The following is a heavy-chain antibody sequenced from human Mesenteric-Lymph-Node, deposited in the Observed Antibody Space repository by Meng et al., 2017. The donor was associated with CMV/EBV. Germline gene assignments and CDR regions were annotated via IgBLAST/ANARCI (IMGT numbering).Heavy chain of an antibody. Sequence: GESLKISCAASGFSVSNNYMSWVRQAPGQGLEWVSLIYDVGDTFYADSVKGRFTITKDNSKNTVFLQMDSLRAEDTAVYYCARFMSPYYFYAMDLWGQGTTVTVSS. D-gene: IGHD3-10*02. V-gene: IGHV3-53*01. CDR3: ARFMSPYYFYAMDL. J-gene: IGHJ6*02. CDR1: GFSVSNNY. CDR2: IYDVGDT.